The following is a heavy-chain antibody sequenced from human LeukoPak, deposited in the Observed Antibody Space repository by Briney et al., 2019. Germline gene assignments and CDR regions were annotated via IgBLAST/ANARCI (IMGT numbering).Heavy chain of an antibody. D-gene: IGHD2-15*01. CDR1: GYSITSAYY. CDR3: ARGGTYYYYMDV. CDR2: IYYSGST. J-gene: IGHJ6*03. Sequence: PSETLSLTCTVSGYSITSAYYWGWIRQPPGKGLEWIGNIYYSGSTDYNPSLKSRVTISVDTSKNQFSLKLSSVTAADTAVYYCARGGTYYYYMDVWGKGTMVTISS. V-gene: IGHV4-38-2*02.